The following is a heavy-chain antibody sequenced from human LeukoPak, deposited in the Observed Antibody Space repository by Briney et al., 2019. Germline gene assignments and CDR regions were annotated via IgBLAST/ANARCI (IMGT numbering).Heavy chain of an antibody. CDR1: GYTFTSYY. CDR2: INPSGGST. Sequence: ASVKVSCKASGYTFTSYYMHWVRQAPGQGLEWMGIINPSGGSTSYAQKFQGRVTMTRDMSTSTVYMELSSLRSEDTAVYYCARTNSGYDSRDAFDIWGQGTMVTVSS. J-gene: IGHJ3*02. V-gene: IGHV1-46*01. D-gene: IGHD5-12*01. CDR3: ARTNSGYDSRDAFDI.